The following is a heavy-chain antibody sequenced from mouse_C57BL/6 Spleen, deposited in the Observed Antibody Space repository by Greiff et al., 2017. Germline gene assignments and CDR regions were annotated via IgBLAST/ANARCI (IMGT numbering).Heavy chain of an antibody. V-gene: IGHV10-1*01. CDR2: IRSKSNNYAT. CDR1: GFSFNTYA. J-gene: IGHJ1*03. Sequence: EVHLVESGGGLVQPKGSLKLSCAASGFSFNTYAMNWVRQAPGKGLEWVARIRSKSNNYATYYADSVKDRFTISRDDSESMLYLQMNNLKTEDTAMYYCVRLGLLWYFDVWGTGTTVTVSS. CDR3: VRLGLLWYFDV. D-gene: IGHD6-2*01.